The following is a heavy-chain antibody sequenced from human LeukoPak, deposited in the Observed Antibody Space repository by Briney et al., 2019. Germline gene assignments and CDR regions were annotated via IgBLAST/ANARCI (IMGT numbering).Heavy chain of an antibody. CDR3: ARVDSYGLSQNYYYMDV. CDR2: ISYDGSNK. CDR1: GFTFSSYA. D-gene: IGHD5-18*01. Sequence: GGSLRLSCAASGFTFSSYAMHWVRQAPGKGLEWVAVISYDGSNKYYADSVKGRFTISRDNSKNTLYLQMNSLRSEDTAVYYCARVDSYGLSQNYYYMDVWGKGTTVTVSS. V-gene: IGHV3-30-3*01. J-gene: IGHJ6*03.